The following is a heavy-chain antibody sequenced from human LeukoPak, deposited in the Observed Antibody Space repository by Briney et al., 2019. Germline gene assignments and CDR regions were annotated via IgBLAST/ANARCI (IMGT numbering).Heavy chain of an antibody. V-gene: IGHV1-2*02. CDR3: ATQRGSYLWGTDFDY. Sequence: ASVNVSFTATGYTFTVYYMHWVRQAPGQGLEWMGWINPNSGDTNYSQTFQGRVTMTRDTSISTAYMELSRLRSDDTAVYYCATQRGSYLWGTDFDYWGQGTLVTVSS. CDR1: GYTFTVYY. J-gene: IGHJ4*02. D-gene: IGHD3-16*01. CDR2: INPNSGDT.